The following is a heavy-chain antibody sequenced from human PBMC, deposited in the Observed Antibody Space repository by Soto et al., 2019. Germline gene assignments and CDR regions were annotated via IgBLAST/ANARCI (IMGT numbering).Heavy chain of an antibody. J-gene: IGHJ4*02. CDR1: GGSISSGDYY. CDR3: AREASDSSGYYSPLGY. Sequence: QVQLQESGPGLVKPSQTLSLTCTVSGGSISSGDYYWSWIRQPPGKGLEWIGYIYYSGSTYYNPSLKSRVTISVDTSKNQFSLKLSSVTAADTAVYYCAREASDSSGYYSPLGYWGQGTLVTVSS. CDR2: IYYSGST. V-gene: IGHV4-30-4*01. D-gene: IGHD3-22*01.